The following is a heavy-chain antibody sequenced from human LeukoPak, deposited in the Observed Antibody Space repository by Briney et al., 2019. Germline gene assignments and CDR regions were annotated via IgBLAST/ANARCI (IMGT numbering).Heavy chain of an antibody. CDR3: ARGAAPPPSYYYYGMDV. CDR2: IIPIFGTA. CDR1: GGTFSSYA. Sequence: SAKVSCKASGGTFSSYAISWVRQAPGQGLEWMGGIIPIFGTANYAQKFQGRVTITADESTSTAYMELSSLRSEDTAVYYCARGAAPPPSYYYYGMDVWGQGTTVTVSS. D-gene: IGHD6-6*01. V-gene: IGHV1-69*13. J-gene: IGHJ6*02.